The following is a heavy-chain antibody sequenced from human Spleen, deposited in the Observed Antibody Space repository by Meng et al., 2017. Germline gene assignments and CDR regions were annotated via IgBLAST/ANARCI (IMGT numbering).Heavy chain of an antibody. D-gene: IGHD2-21*01. CDR3: RLAYCMGDCVDY. Sequence: QVQVQQWGPGLLNPSYTLLLTCAFYGGSFSAYDWSWIRQPPGKGLEWLGQINHSGSTNDNPSLKSRVTISIDTSRNQLSLKLSSVTAADTAVYYCRLAYCMGDCVDYWGQGTLVTVSS. CDR1: GGSFSAYD. V-gene: IGHV4-34*01. CDR2: INHSGST. J-gene: IGHJ4*02.